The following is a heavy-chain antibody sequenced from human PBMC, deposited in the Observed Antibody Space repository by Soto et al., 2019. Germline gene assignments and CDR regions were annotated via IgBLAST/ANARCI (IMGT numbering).Heavy chain of an antibody. V-gene: IGHV3-15*01. J-gene: IGHJ6*03. D-gene: IGHD6-13*01. Sequence: EVQLVESGGGLVKPGGSLRLSCPASGFTFSNAWMSWVRQAPGKGLEWVGRIKSKTDGGTTDYAAPVKGRFTISRDDSKNTLYLQMNSLKTEDTAVYYCTTGGTYSSSWYYYYYMDVWGKGTTVTVSS. CDR3: TTGGTYSSSWYYYYYMDV. CDR1: GFTFSNAW. CDR2: IKSKTDGGTT.